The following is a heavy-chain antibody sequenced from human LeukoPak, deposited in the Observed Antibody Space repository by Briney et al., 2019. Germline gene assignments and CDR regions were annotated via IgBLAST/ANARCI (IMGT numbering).Heavy chain of an antibody. CDR3: ARMKKWVAAAGNTLFDP. CDR1: GGSICSSSYY. CDR2: IYYSGST. D-gene: IGHD6-13*01. V-gene: IGHV4-39*01. J-gene: IGHJ5*02. Sequence: SETLSLTCTVSGGSICSSSYYWGWIRQPPGKGLEWIGSIYYSGSTYYNPSLKSRVTISVDTSKNQFSLKLSSVTAADTAVYYCARMKKWVAAAGNTLFDPWGQGTLVTVSS.